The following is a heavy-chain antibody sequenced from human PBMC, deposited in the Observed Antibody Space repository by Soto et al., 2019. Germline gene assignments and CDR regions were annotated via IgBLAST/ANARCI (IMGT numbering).Heavy chain of an antibody. D-gene: IGHD6-6*01. Sequence: ASVKVSCKASGYTVTSYGISCVRQAPGQVLEWMGWISAYNGNTNYAQKLQGRVTMTTDTSTSTAYMELRSLRSDDTAVYYCARRVAARNTYYYYYYGMDVWGQGTTVTVSS. V-gene: IGHV1-18*01. CDR2: ISAYNGNT. J-gene: IGHJ6*02. CDR1: GYTVTSYG. CDR3: ARRVAARNTYYYYYYGMDV.